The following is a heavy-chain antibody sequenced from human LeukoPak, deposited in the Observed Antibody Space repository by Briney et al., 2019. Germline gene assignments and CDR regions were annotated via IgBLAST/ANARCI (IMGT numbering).Heavy chain of an antibody. CDR3: ARFRTGTTEDYFDY. Sequence: SKTLSLTCAVYGGSFSGYYWSWIRQPPGKGLEWIGEINHSGSTNYNPSLKSQVTISVDTSKNQFSLKLSSVTAADTAVYYCARFRTGTTEDYFDYWGQGTLVTVSS. CDR1: GGSFSGYY. D-gene: IGHD1-1*01. J-gene: IGHJ4*02. CDR2: INHSGST. V-gene: IGHV4-34*01.